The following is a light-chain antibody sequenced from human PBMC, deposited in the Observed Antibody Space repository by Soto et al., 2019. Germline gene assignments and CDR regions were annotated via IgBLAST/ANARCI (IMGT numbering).Light chain of an antibody. CDR1: SADVGGYNF. Sequence: QSALTQPASVSGSPGQSITISCPGTSADVGGYNFVSWYQHHPGKAPKLMIYDVSNRPSGVSNRFSGSKSGNTASLTISGLQADDEADYYSSSYTSIRTHVVFGGVTKLTVL. CDR3: SSYTSIRTHVV. CDR2: DVS. J-gene: IGLJ2*01. V-gene: IGLV2-14*03.